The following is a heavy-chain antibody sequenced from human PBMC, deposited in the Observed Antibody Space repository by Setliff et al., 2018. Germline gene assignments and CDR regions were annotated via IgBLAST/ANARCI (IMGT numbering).Heavy chain of an antibody. CDR2: ISGGGTTI. J-gene: IGHJ6*02. Sequence: PGGSLRLSCAASGFSFSGSYMSWVRQAPGKGLEWISKISGGGTTIFYADSVRGRLTISRDNTKNSLYLQMNSLRAEDTAVYYCAGDGVSYGMDVWGQGTTVTVSS. CDR1: GFSFSGSY. D-gene: IGHD3-10*01. CDR3: AGDGVSYGMDV. V-gene: IGHV3-11*04.